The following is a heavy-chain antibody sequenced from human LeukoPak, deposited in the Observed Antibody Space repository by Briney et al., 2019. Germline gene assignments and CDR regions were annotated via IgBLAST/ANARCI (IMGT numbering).Heavy chain of an antibody. J-gene: IGHJ4*02. CDR1: GGSISSGGYY. V-gene: IGHV4-31*03. D-gene: IGHD3-22*01. Sequence: SQTLSLTCTVSGGSISSGGYYWSWIRQHPGKGLEWIGYIYYSGSTHYNPSLKSRVTISVDTSKNQFSLKLSSVTAADTAVYYCARAAGSGYYFDYWGQGTLVTVSS. CDR2: IYYSGST. CDR3: ARAAGSGYYFDY.